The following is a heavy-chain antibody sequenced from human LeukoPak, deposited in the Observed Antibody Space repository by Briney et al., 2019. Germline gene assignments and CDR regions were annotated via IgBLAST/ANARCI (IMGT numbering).Heavy chain of an antibody. CDR1: GGSFSGYY. J-gene: IGHJ6*02. V-gene: IGHV4-34*01. CDR3: ARGNSSSWYFFPTFYYYYYGMDV. Sequence: SETLSLTCAVYGGSFSGYYWSWIRQPPGKGLEWIGEIYHSGSTNYNPSLKSRVTISVDKSKNQFSLKLSSVTAADTAVYYCARGNSSSWYFFPTFYYYYYGMDVWGQGTTVTVSS. CDR2: IYHSGST. D-gene: IGHD6-13*01.